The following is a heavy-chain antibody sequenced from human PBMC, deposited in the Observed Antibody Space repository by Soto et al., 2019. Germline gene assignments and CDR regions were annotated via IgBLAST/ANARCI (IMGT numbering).Heavy chain of an antibody. D-gene: IGHD1-1*01. CDR2: IYSGGST. CDR3: VRVEPTRYFQH. V-gene: IGHV3-66*01. J-gene: IGHJ1*01. Sequence: GSLRLSCAASGFTVSSNYMSWVRQAPGKGLEWVSVIYSGGSTYYADSVKGRFTISRDNSKNTLYLQMNSLRAEDTAVYYCVRVEPTRYFQHWGQGTLVTVSS. CDR1: GFTVSSNY.